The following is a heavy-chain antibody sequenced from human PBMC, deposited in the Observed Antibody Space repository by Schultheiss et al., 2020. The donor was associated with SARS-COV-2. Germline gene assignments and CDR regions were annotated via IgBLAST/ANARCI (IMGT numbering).Heavy chain of an antibody. CDR1: GFTFSSYA. J-gene: IGHJ5*02. V-gene: IGHV3-21*01. CDR3: ARAYLSGPAGWFDP. CDR2: ISSSSSYI. Sequence: GESLKISCAASGFTFSSYAMHWVRQAPGKGLEWVSSISSSSSYIYYADSVKGRFTISRYNAKNSLYLQMNSLRAEDTAVYYCARAYLSGPAGWFDPWGQGTLVTVSS. D-gene: IGHD1-26*01.